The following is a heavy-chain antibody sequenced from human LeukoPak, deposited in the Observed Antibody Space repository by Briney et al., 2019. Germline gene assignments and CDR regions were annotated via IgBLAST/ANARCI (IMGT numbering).Heavy chain of an antibody. CDR3: ARGAFKPRITMVRGVIMGEFDY. Sequence: ASVKVSCKASGYTFTVYYVHWVRQAPGQGLEWMGWISAYNGNTNYAQKLQGRFSMTTDTSTSTAYMDLWSLRSDDTAVYYCARGAFKPRITMVRGVIMGEFDYWGQGTLVTVSS. D-gene: IGHD3-10*01. CDR1: GYTFTVYY. CDR2: ISAYNGNT. J-gene: IGHJ4*02. V-gene: IGHV1-18*04.